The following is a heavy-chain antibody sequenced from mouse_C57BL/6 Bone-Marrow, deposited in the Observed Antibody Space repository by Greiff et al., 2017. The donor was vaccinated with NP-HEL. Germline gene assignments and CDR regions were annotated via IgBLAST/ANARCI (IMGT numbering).Heavy chain of an antibody. J-gene: IGHJ3*01. CDR1: GYTFTSYW. CDR2: IDPSDSYT. V-gene: IGHV1-69*01. Sequence: QVHVKQPGAELVMPGASVKLSCKASGYTFTSYWMHWVKQRPGQGLEWIGEIDPSDSYTNYNQKFKGKSTLTVDKSSSTAYMQLSSLTSEDSAVYYCARSGGIAYWGQGTLVTVSA. D-gene: IGHD1-1*02. CDR3: ARSGGIAY.